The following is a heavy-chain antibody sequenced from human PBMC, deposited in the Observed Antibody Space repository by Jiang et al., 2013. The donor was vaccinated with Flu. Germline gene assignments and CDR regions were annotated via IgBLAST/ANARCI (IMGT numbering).Heavy chain of an antibody. CDR3: ARRTEANWGLQPSSY. Sequence: SSYAMHWVRQAPGKGLEWVAVISYDGSNKYYADSVKGRFTISRDNSKNTLYLQMNSLRAEDTAVYYCARRTEANWGLQPSSYWGQGTLVTVSS. D-gene: IGHD7-27*01. CDR1: SSYA. V-gene: IGHV3-30*04. CDR2: ISYDGSNK. J-gene: IGHJ4*02.